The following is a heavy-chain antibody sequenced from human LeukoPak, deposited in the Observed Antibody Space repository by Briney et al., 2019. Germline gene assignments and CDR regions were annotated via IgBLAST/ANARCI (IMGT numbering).Heavy chain of an antibody. CDR3: ARGRQQVPTIKDYAFDY. D-gene: IGHD4-17*01. CDR2: TSYDGTNE. V-gene: IGHV3-30*04. CDR1: GFTFSSCA. Sequence: GGSLRLSCAASGFTFSSCAMHWVRQAPGKGLEWVAVTSYDGTNEYYADSLKGRFTISRDNSKNTLYLQMISLRAEDTAVYYCARGRQQVPTIKDYAFDYWGQGTLVTVSS. J-gene: IGHJ4*02.